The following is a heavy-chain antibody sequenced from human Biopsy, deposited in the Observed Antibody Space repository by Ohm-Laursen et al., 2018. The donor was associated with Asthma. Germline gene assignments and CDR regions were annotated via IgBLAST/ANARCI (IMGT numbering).Heavy chain of an antibody. CDR1: GFTFGDYC. CDR2: IKHDGSEK. CDR3: ARTFHFGSPYHAEHYQL. J-gene: IGHJ1*01. Sequence: GSLRLSCAASGFTFGDYCMSWIRQVPGQGLEWVANIKHDGSEKNHVDSMKGRFTISRDNAKNLLFLQMNSLRAEDTAVYYCARTFHFGSPYHAEHYQLWGQGTLVTVSS. D-gene: IGHD3-3*02. V-gene: IGHV3-7*01.